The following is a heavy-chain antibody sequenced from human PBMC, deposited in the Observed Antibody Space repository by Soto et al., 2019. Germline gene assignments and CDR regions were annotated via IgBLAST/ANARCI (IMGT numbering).Heavy chain of an antibody. D-gene: IGHD3-10*01. J-gene: IGHJ4*02. V-gene: IGHV3-9*01. CDR1: GFTFDDFA. Sequence: EVQLVESGGGLVQPGRSLRLSCAASGFTFDDFAMHWVRQAPGKGLEWVSGISWNSAMIGYADSVKGRFTISRDNAKKSLYLQINSLRPEDTALYFCAKDNRADRGAFDYWGQGTLVSVFS. CDR2: ISWNSAMI. CDR3: AKDNRADRGAFDY.